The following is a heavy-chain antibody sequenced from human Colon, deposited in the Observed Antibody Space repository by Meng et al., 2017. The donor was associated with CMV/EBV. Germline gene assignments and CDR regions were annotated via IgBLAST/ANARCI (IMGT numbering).Heavy chain of an antibody. CDR1: GFSLRASA. Sequence: GESLKISCTATGFSLRASAMFWVRQPPGKGLEWVAVISYDGSNKYYPDSVKGRFTVSRDNPDNTIYLQLDSLRPEDTALYYCARSKSEVLTGWGQGTLVTVSS. CDR2: ISYDGSNK. V-gene: IGHV3-30*04. CDR3: ARSKSEVLTG. J-gene: IGHJ4*02. D-gene: IGHD3-22*01.